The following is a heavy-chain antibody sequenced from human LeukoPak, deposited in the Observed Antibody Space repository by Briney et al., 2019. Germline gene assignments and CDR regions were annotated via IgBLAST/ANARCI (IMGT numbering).Heavy chain of an antibody. V-gene: IGHV1-24*01. CDR3: ATGLPRPVHAFDI. D-gene: IGHD4-11*01. Sequence: ASVKVSCKVSGYTLTELSMHWVRQAPGKGLEWMGGFDPEDGETIYAQKFQGRVTMTEDTSTDTAYMELSSLRSEDTAVCYCATGLPRPVHAFDIWGQGTMVTVSS. CDR2: FDPEDGET. CDR1: GYTLTELS. J-gene: IGHJ3*02.